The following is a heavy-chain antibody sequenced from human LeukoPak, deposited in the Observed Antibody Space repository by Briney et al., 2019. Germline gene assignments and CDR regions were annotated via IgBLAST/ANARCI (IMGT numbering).Heavy chain of an antibody. J-gene: IGHJ3*02. CDR2: ISSSSSYR. CDR1: GFTLSSYS. D-gene: IGHD2-15*01. CDR3: ARESYCSGGSCYSGRAFDI. Sequence: GGSLRLSCAASGFTLSSYSMNWVRQAPGKGLEWVSSISSSSSYRYYADSVKGRFTISRDSAKNTLYLQMNSLRAEDTAVYYCARESYCSGGSCYSGRAFDIRGQGTMVTVSS. V-gene: IGHV3-21*01.